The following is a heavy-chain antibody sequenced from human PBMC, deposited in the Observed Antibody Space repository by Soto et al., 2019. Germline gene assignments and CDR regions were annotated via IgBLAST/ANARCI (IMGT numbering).Heavy chain of an antibody. CDR2: IHESGKT. Sequence: PSETLSLTCAVSGGSISSSNWWSWVRQPPGKGLEWIGYIHESGKTNYNPSLKSRVATSVDTSKNQFSLRLSSVTAADTAIYYCARGSGYTAIDFWGQGTLVTAPQ. CDR1: GGSISSSNW. D-gene: IGHD3-22*01. CDR3: ARGSGYTAIDF. J-gene: IGHJ4*01. V-gene: IGHV4-4*02.